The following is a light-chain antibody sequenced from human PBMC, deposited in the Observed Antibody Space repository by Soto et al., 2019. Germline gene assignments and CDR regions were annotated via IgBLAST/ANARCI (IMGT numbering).Light chain of an antibody. V-gene: IGKV3-15*01. Sequence: EIVMTQSPATLSVSPGGRATLSCRASQSVSSNLAWYQQKPGQAPRLLIYGASTRATGFPARFSGSGSGTEFTLTISSLQSEDFAVYYCQQLNSYPYTFGGGTEVEIK. CDR1: QSVSSN. CDR3: QQLNSYPYT. CDR2: GAS. J-gene: IGKJ4*01.